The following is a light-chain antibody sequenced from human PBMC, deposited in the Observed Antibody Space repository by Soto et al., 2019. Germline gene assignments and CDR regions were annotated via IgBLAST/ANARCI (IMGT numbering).Light chain of an antibody. Sequence: QSALTQPASVSGSPGQSIAISCTGTSSDVGSYNYVSWYQQYPGKAPKLMIYDVSNRPSGVSYRVSGSNSGNTASLTISGLQAADDADDYCSSYTTSNPHVVFGGGTKLTVL. CDR1: SSDVGSYNY. CDR2: DVS. CDR3: SSYTTSNPHVV. J-gene: IGLJ2*01. V-gene: IGLV2-14*01.